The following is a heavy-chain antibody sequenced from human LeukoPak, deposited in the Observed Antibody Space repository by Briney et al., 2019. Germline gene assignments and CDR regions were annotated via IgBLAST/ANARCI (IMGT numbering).Heavy chain of an antibody. V-gene: IGHV4-39*02. D-gene: IGHD3-22*01. J-gene: IGHJ3*02. CDR2: IYFSGST. Sequence: SETLSLTCTVSGGSIIRSTYYWSWIRQPPGKGPEWIGSIYFSGSTYYNPSLESRVTISVDTSKNGFSLKLSSVTAADTAVYYCARRQNTDSSDVKGAFDIWGQGTMVTVSS. CDR3: ARRQNTDSSDVKGAFDI. CDR1: GGSIIRSTYY.